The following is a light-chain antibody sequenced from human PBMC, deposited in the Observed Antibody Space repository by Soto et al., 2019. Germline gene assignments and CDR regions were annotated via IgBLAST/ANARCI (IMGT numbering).Light chain of an antibody. Sequence: QSALTQPPSVSGAPGQRVTISCTGSSSNIGAGYDVHWYQQLPGTAPKLLIYGNSNRPSGVPDRFSGSKSGTSASLAITGLQAEDEADYYCQSYDSSLSGSEVFGTGTQLTVL. V-gene: IGLV1-40*01. CDR1: SSNIGAGYD. J-gene: IGLJ1*01. CDR3: QSYDSSLSGSEV. CDR2: GNS.